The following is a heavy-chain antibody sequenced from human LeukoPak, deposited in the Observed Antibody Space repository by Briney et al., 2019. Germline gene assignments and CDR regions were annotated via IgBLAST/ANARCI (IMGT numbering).Heavy chain of an antibody. J-gene: IGHJ6*02. D-gene: IGHD3-3*01. CDR1: GFTFSSYG. CDR2: ISHDGSNK. Sequence: PGGSLRLSCAASGFTFSSYGMHWVRQAPGKGLEWVAVISHDGSNKYNADSVKGRFTISRDNSKNTLYLQMNSLRPEDTAVYYCARGPRFAIFGVVSPNMDVWGQGTTVTVSS. V-gene: IGHV3-30*19. CDR3: ARGPRFAIFGVVSPNMDV.